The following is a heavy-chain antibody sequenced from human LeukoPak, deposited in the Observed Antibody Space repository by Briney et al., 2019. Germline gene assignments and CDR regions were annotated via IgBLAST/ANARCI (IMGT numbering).Heavy chain of an antibody. CDR2: ISGGGGST. Sequence: GGSLRLSCAASGFTFSSYAMSWVRQAPGKGLEWVSAISGGGGSTYYADSVKGRFTISRDNSKNTLYLQMNSLRAEDTAVYYCAKDRSGYSSSWYEEYFDYWGQGTLVTVSS. CDR3: AKDRSGYSSSWYEEYFDY. CDR1: GFTFSSYA. J-gene: IGHJ4*02. V-gene: IGHV3-23*01. D-gene: IGHD6-13*01.